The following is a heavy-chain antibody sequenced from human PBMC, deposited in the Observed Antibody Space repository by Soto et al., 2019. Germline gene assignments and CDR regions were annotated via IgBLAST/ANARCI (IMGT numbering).Heavy chain of an antibody. J-gene: IGHJ4*02. CDR1: GGTFSSYT. Sequence: QVQLVQSGAEVKKPGSSVKVSCKASGGTFSSYTISWVRQAPGQGLEWMGRIIPILGIANYAQKFQGRVTXTTXKSTSTAYMELSSLRSEDTAVYYCARDRGDGYNNYWGQGTLVTVSS. V-gene: IGHV1-69*08. CDR2: IIPILGIA. CDR3: ARDRGDGYNNY. D-gene: IGHD3-10*01.